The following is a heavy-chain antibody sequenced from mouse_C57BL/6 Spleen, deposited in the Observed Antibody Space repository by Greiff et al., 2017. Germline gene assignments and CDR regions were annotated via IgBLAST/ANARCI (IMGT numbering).Heavy chain of an antibody. CDR3: ERSSWDWYFDV. V-gene: IGHV1-80*01. Sequence: VQLQQSGAELVKPGASVKISCKASGYAFSSYWMNWVKQRPGKGLEWIGQIYPGDGDTNYNGKFKGKATLTADKSSSTAYMQLSSLTSEDSAVYFCERSSWDWYFDVWGTGTTVTVSS. CDR1: GYAFSSYW. J-gene: IGHJ1*03. CDR2: IYPGDGDT. D-gene: IGHD4-1*01.